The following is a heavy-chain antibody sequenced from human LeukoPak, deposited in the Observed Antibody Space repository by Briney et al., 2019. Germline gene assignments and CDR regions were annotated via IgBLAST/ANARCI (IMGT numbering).Heavy chain of an antibody. CDR1: SYSISSGYY. J-gene: IGHJ3*02. Sequence: SETLSLTCTVSSYSISSGYYWGWIRQPPGRGLEGLGDIYHSGSTYYNPSLKSRVTIVVDTSKNQFSLKLSSVTAANTAVYYCARDQYYYDRSGYYAFDIWGQGTMVTVSS. D-gene: IGHD3-22*01. CDR2: IYHSGST. CDR3: ARDQYYYDRSGYYAFDI. V-gene: IGHV4-38-2*02.